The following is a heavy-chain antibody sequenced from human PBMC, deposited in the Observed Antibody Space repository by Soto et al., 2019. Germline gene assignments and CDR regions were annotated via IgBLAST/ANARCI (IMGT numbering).Heavy chain of an antibody. CDR2: ISYEGSNT. CDR1: GFTFDTYG. D-gene: IGHD1-1*01. J-gene: IGHJ6*02. CDR3: ARVTPGNNLYYFSGLDF. Sequence: GGSLRLSCVASGFTFDTYGIHWVRQAPGKGLQWVALISYEGSNTYYADSVRGRFTISRDNSKNALYLQMHTLRPEDTGVYYCARVTPGNNLYYFSGLDFWGQGTSVTVSS. V-gene: IGHV3-30-3*01.